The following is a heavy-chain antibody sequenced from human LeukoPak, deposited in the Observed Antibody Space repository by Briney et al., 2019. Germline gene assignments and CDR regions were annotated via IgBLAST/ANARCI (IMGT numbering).Heavy chain of an antibody. CDR3: ARDRQRVVVVAATPNWFDP. CDR2: ISAYNGNT. Sequence: ASVKLSCNASGYTFTSYGISWVRQAPGQGLERMGWISAYNGNTNYAQKLQGRVTMTTDTSTSTAYMELRSLRSDDTAVYYCARDRQRVVVVAATPNWFDPWGQGTLVTVSS. CDR1: GYTFTSYG. V-gene: IGHV1-18*04. D-gene: IGHD2-15*01. J-gene: IGHJ5*02.